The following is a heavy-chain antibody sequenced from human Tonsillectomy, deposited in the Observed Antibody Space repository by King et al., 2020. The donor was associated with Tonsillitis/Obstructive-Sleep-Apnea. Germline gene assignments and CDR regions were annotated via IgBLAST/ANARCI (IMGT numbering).Heavy chain of an antibody. D-gene: IGHD3-16*01. V-gene: IGHV3-7*04. J-gene: IGHJ4*02. CDR1: KFTFSNYW. CDR3: ASDWGDQGVPGFDY. Sequence: VQLVESGGGLVQPGGSLRLSCAASKFTFSNYWMTWVRQAPGKGLEWVANIKQDGSEKYYVESVRGRFTISRDNAKNSLYLQMNSLRAEDTAVYYCASDWGDQGVPGFDYWGQGTLVTVSS. CDR2: IKQDGSEK.